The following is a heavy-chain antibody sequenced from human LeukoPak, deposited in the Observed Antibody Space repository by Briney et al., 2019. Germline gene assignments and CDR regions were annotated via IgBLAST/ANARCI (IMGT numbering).Heavy chain of an antibody. CDR3: ARAXGNYXXGAXDF. CDR1: GYSFSSYW. J-gene: IGHJ4*02. Sequence: GESLKISCKASGYSFSSYWIGWVRQIPGKGLEWMGIIYPADSNTRYNPSFQGQITISADNSISTAYLQWSSLKASDTAMYYCARAXGNYXXGAXDFWGQXXXXXVSS. D-gene: IGHD1-26*01. V-gene: IGHV5-51*01. CDR2: IYPADSNT.